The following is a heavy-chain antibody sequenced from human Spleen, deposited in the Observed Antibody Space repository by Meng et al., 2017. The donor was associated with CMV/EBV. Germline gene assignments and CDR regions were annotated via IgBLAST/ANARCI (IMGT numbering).Heavy chain of an antibody. D-gene: IGHD2-21*01. Sequence: GGSLRLSCAASGFTFSSYSMNWVRQAPGKGLEWVSSISSSSSYIYYADSVKGRFTISRDNAKNSRYLQMNSLRAEDTAVYYCARSLAYCGGDCYSRDFGYWGQGTLVTVSS. J-gene: IGHJ4*02. CDR2: ISSSSSYI. V-gene: IGHV3-21*01. CDR1: GFTFSSYS. CDR3: ARSLAYCGGDCYSRDFGY.